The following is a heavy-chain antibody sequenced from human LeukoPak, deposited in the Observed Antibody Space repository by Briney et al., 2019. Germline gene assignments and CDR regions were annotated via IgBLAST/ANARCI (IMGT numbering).Heavy chain of an antibody. CDR2: ISAYNDNT. J-gene: IGHJ5*02. CDR3: ERDPYGYNGRGNWFDP. D-gene: IGHD5-24*01. V-gene: IGHV1-18*01. CDR1: GYTFTSYG. Sequence: ASVKVSCKASGYTFTSYGISWVRQAPGQRLEWMGWISAYNDNTNYAHNIQGRVTMTTDTSTSTDYKELRSLRSDDTAVYYCERDPYGYNGRGNWFDPWGQGTLVTVSS.